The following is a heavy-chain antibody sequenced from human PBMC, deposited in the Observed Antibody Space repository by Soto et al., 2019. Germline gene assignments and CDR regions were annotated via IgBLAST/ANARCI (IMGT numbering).Heavy chain of an antibody. V-gene: IGHV1-18*01. D-gene: IGHD3-22*01. J-gene: IGHJ3*02. Sequence: QVQLLQSGPELMKPGASVKLSCKASGYTFRNYGINWVRQAPGQGLEWMGWISAYNGDTNYAHNFKGRVTMATDTPTSTAYMELRSLKSDDTAVYYCARDGRQFFPNSDNFDIWGQGTTVTVSS. CDR2: ISAYNGDT. CDR1: GYTFRNYG. CDR3: ARDGRQFFPNSDNFDI.